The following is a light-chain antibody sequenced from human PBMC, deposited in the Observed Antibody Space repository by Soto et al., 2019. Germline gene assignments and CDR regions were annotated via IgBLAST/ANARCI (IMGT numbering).Light chain of an antibody. J-gene: IGKJ4*01. CDR2: SAS. CDR3: QQLSRYPLT. CDR1: QALSNY. V-gene: IGKV1-9*01. Sequence: DIQLTQSPSVLSASVGATVTITCRASQALSNYLAWYQQKPGKAPDLLIYSASTLQSGVPSRFSGSGSETEFSLTIRALQPEDFATYYCQQLSRYPLTFGEGTKVDIK.